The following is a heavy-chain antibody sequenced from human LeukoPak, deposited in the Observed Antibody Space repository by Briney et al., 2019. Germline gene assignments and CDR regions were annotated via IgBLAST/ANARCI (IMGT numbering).Heavy chain of an antibody. CDR3: ARGHPRKYSYAYPY. D-gene: IGHD5-18*01. Sequence: SETLSLTCAVYGGSFSGYYWSWIRQPPGKGLEWIGEVNHSGSTNYHPSLKSRVTISADTSKNQFSLKVSSVTAADTAVYYCARGHPRKYSYAYPYWGQGTLVTVSS. CDR1: GGSFSGYY. V-gene: IGHV4-34*01. J-gene: IGHJ4*02. CDR2: VNHSGST.